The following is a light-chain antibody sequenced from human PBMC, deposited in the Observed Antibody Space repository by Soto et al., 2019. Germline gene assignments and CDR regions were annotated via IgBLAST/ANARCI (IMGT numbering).Light chain of an antibody. J-gene: IGLJ2*01. V-gene: IGLV2-8*01. Sequence: QSVLTQPPSASGSPGQSVTISCTGTSSDVGGYNYVSWYQQHPGKAPKLMISEVSKRPSGVPDRFSGSKSGNTASLTVSGLPAEDGADYYCSSFAGNNNLVFGGGTKLTVL. CDR1: SSDVGGYNY. CDR3: SSFAGNNNLV. CDR2: EVS.